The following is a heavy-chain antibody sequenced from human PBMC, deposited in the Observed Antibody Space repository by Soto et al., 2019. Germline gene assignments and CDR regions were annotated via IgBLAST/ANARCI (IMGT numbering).Heavy chain of an antibody. CDR3: ARNYGHDCGGGNCYFYF. CDR1: GGTFSSYA. CDR2: IIPIFGTA. V-gene: IGHV1-69*01. D-gene: IGHD2-21*01. Sequence: QVQLVQSGAEVKKPGSSVKVSCKASGGTFSSYAISWVRQAPGQGLEWMGGIIPIFGTANYAQKFQGRVTITADESANTAHMELRSLRSEDTAVYYCARNYGHDCGGGNCYFYFWGQGTLVTVSS. J-gene: IGHJ4*02.